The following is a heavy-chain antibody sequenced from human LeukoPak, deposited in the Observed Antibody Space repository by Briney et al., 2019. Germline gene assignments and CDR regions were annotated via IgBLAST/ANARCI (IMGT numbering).Heavy chain of an antibody. Sequence: GSLRLSCAASEFTFSSYWSWIRQPPGKGLEWIGEINHSGSTNYSPSLKSRVTISVDTSKNQFSLKLSSVTAADTAVYYCARVSSRRLPPSYSYDRRNYFDYWGQGTLVTVSS. CDR3: ARVSSRRLPPSYSYDRRNYFDY. CDR2: INHSGST. V-gene: IGHV4-34*01. J-gene: IGHJ4*02. D-gene: IGHD3-22*01. CDR1: EFTFSSY.